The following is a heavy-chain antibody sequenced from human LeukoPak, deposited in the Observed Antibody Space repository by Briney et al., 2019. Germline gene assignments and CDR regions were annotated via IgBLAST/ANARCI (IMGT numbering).Heavy chain of an antibody. D-gene: IGHD6-6*01. Sequence: PGGSLRLSCVVSGFSFSTTALHWVRQAPGKGLEWLAVVSYSGTRKHYAGFVQGRLSISRDNSNNTLFLHMNSLTPEDTAVYYCARDSRPLYVIDYWGQGALVVVSS. J-gene: IGHJ4*02. CDR3: ARDSRPLYVIDY. CDR1: GFSFSTTA. V-gene: IGHV3-30*04. CDR2: VSYSGTRK.